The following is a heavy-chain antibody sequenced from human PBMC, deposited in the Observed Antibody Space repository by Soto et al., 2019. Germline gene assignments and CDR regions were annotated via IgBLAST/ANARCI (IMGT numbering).Heavy chain of an antibody. V-gene: IGHV1-69*13. CDR1: GGTFSSYA. D-gene: IGHD3-22*01. Sequence: SVKVSCKASGGTFSSYAISWVRQAPGQGLEWMGGIIPIFGTANYAQKFQGRVTITADESTSTAYMELSSLRSEDTAVYYCARVLRDDSSGYYDWFDPWGQGTLVTVSS. CDR2: IIPIFGTA. CDR3: ARVLRDDSSGYYDWFDP. J-gene: IGHJ5*02.